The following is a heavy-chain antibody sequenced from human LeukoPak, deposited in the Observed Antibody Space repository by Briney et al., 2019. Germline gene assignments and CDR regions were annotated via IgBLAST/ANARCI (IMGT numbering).Heavy chain of an antibody. Sequence: SETLSLTCAVYGGSFSGYYWSWIRQPPGKGLEWIGEINHSGSTNYDPSLKSRVTISVDTSKNQFSLKLSSVTAADTAVYYCASVSIVVVPAAIRGYYYYYYMDVWGEGTTVTVSS. J-gene: IGHJ6*03. CDR1: GGSFSGYY. CDR3: ASVSIVVVPAAIRGYYYYYYMDV. CDR2: INHSGST. D-gene: IGHD2-2*02. V-gene: IGHV4-34*01.